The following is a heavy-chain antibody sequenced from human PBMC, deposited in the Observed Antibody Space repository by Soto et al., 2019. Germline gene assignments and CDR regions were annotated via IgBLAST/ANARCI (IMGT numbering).Heavy chain of an antibody. J-gene: IGHJ4*02. CDR1: GGSISSSNW. Sequence: QVQLQESGPGLVKPSGTLSLTCAVSGGSISSSNWWSWVRQPPGKGLEWIGKIYHSGSTNYNPSLKCRVTISVDKSKNQFSLKLSSVPAADTAVYYCARVYMVRGTIIGYFDYWGQGTLVTVSS. CDR2: IYHSGST. V-gene: IGHV4-4*02. CDR3: ARVYMVRGTIIGYFDY. D-gene: IGHD3-10*01.